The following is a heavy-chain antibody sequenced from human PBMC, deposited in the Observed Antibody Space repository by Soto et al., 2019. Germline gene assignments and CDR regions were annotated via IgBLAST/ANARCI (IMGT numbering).Heavy chain of an antibody. V-gene: IGHV3-74*01. CDR2: INSDGSVS. Sequence: EVQLVESGGGLVQPGGSLRLSCAASGFTFSNYWMYWVRQAPGKGLVWVSRINSDGSVSSYADSVKGRLTISRDNVKNTLCLQMDSLRAEETAVYYCARGDCVGGTCYSLAGSFYYYMDVWGKGTTVTVFS. D-gene: IGHD2-15*01. CDR1: GFTFSNYW. J-gene: IGHJ6*03. CDR3: ARGDCVGGTCYSLAGSFYYYMDV.